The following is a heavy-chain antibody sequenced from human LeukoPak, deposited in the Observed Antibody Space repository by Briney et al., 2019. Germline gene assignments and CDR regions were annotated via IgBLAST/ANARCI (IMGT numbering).Heavy chain of an antibody. D-gene: IGHD3-10*01. J-gene: IGHJ4*02. CDR3: ARGALLWFGDRMEYYFDY. V-gene: IGHV4-59*01. Sequence: SETLSLTCTVSGGSISSYYWSWIRQPPGKGLEWIGYIYYSGSTYYNPSLKSRVTISVDTSKNQFSLKLSSMTAADTAVYYCARGALLWFGDRMEYYFDYWGQGTLLTVSS. CDR1: GGSISSYY. CDR2: IYYSGST.